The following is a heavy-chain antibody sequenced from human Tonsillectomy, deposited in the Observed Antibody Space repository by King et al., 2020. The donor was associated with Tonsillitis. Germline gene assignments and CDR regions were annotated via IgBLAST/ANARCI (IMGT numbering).Heavy chain of an antibody. D-gene: IGHD2-15*01. CDR3: ARDPKCSGGSCYYYYYYGMDV. CDR2: IIPILGIA. J-gene: IGHJ6*02. V-gene: IGHV1-69*09. Sequence: HVQLVQSGAEVKKPGSSVKVSCKASGGTFSSYAISWVRQAPGQGLEWMGRIIPILGIANYAQKFQGRVTITADKSTSTAYMELSSLSSEDTAVYYCARDPKCSGGSCYYYYYYGMDVWGQGTTVTVSS. CDR1: GGTFSSYA.